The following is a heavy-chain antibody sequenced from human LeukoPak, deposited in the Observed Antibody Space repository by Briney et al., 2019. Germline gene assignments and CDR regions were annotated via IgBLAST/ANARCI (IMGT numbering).Heavy chain of an antibody. CDR2: IRYDGTIQ. Sequence: PGGSLRLSCEASRITFSSYGLYWVRQPPGRGLEWVAFIRYDGTIQYYADSVKGRFTISRDNSKNTLYLQMNSLRAEDTAVYYCAKAGTGYYDLSGHYSSYFEYWGQGTLATVSS. V-gene: IGHV3-30*02. CDR1: RITFSSYG. J-gene: IGHJ4*02. CDR3: AKAGTGYYDLSGHYSSYFEY. D-gene: IGHD3-22*01.